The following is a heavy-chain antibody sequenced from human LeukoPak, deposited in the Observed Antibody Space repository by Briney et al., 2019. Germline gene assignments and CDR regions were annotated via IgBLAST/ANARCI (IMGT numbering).Heavy chain of an antibody. CDR3: ARGYCSGGGCYEDY. D-gene: IGHD2-15*01. J-gene: IGHJ4*02. Sequence: GGSLRLSCAPSTFTFRIYATHWARRAPGRGREWVAVISYEGRNKYYGHPVEGRFTISKDNSKITLYPQMNSLRAEDTAAYYCARGYCSGGGCYEDYWGQGTLVTVSS. CDR1: TFTFRIYA. V-gene: IGHV3-30*04. CDR2: ISYEGRNK.